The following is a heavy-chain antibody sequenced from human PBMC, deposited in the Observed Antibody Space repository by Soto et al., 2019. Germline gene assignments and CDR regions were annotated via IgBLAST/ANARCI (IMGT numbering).Heavy chain of an antibody. CDR3: ATGANFYYDTSRY. CDR2: ISGYDGNT. V-gene: IGHV1-18*01. Sequence: ASVKVSCKASGYTFTSYGISWVRQAPGQGLEWMGWISGYDGNTNYAQKFQGRVTMTTDTSKSTLYLQMTSLRPDDTAVYYCATGANFYYDTSRYWGQGTLVTVSS. J-gene: IGHJ4*02. D-gene: IGHD3-22*01. CDR1: GYTFTSYG.